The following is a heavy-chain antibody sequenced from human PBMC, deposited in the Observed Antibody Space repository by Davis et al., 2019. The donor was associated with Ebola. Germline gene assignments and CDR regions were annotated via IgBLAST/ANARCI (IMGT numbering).Heavy chain of an antibody. CDR2: INHRGST. CDR1: GGTFTGYY. V-gene: IGHV4-34*01. Sequence: SETLSLTCAVYGGTFTGYYWSWIRQPPGKGLEWIGEINHRGSTNYNPSLKSRVTISVDTSKNQFSLKLIPMTAADSAVYYCASGTVGWGQGTLVTVSS. CDR3: ASGTVG. J-gene: IGHJ4*02. D-gene: IGHD3-16*01.